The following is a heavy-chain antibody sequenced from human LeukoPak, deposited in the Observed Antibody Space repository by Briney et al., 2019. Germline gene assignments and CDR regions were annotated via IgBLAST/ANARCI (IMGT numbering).Heavy chain of an antibody. V-gene: IGHV3-53*01. CDR1: GFTVSSNY. CDR3: ARSGYGSRFDP. CDR2: IYSGGST. J-gene: IGHJ5*02. D-gene: IGHD3-10*01. Sequence: PGGSLRLSCAASGFTVSSNYMSWVRQAPGKGLEWVSVIYSGGSTYCADSVKGRFTISRDNSKNTLYLQMNSLRAEDTAVYYCARSGYGSRFDPWGQGTLVTVSS.